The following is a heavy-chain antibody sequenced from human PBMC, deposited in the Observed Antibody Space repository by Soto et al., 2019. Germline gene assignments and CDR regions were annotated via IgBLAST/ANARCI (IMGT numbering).Heavy chain of an antibody. V-gene: IGHV4-39*01. J-gene: IGHJ4*02. CDR3: TRQKLDVPAFFEN. CDR1: GGSISSGPYS. CDR2: FYYSGST. D-gene: IGHD3-3*02. Sequence: SETLSLTCPVSGGSISSGPYSWGWLRQPPGKGLEWIGTFYYSGSTNYKPSLESRVTISVDTSKNQFSLKVSSVTAADTAVYYCTRQKLDVPAFFENWGQGTLVT.